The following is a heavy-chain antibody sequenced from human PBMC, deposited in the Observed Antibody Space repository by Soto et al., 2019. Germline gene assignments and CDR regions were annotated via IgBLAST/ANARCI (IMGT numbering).Heavy chain of an antibody. D-gene: IGHD2-15*01. J-gene: IGHJ6*02. V-gene: IGHV1-3*01. CDR3: ASEYFCCGSCPLYYVMYV. CDR2: INAGNGNT. CDR1: GYTFTSYA. Sequence: ASVKVSCKASGYTFTSYAMHWVRQAPGQRLEWMGWINAGNGNTKYSQKFQGRVTITRDTSASTAYMELSSLRSEDTAVYYCASEYFCCGSCPLYYVMYVWGQGTTVTVSS.